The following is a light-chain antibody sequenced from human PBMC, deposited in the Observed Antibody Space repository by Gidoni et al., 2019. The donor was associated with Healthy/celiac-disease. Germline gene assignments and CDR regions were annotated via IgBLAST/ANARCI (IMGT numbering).Light chain of an antibody. V-gene: IGKV2-30*02. CDR3: MQGTHWLVD. J-gene: IGKJ2*01. CDR2: KVS. CDR1: QSLVHSDGNTY. Sequence: DVVMTQSPLSLPVTLGQPASISCRSSQSLVHSDGNTYLNWFQQRPGQSPRRLIYKVSNRDSGVPDRFSGSGSGTDFTLKISRVEAEDVGVYYCMQGTHWLVDFGQGTKLEIK.